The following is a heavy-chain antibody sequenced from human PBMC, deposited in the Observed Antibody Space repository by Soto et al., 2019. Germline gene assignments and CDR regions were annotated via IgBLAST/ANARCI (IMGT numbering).Heavy chain of an antibody. J-gene: IGHJ5*02. Sequence: QVQLQESDPGLVKPSETLSLTCTVSGASISSRIYYWGWIRQPPGKGLEWIGSINYSGITDYNASLRSRATISVDTSKNQFSLRLTSVTAADTALYYCARHRRDGYTWNWFDPWGQGNLVTVSS. CDR3: ARHRRDGYTWNWFDP. V-gene: IGHV4-39*01. CDR1: GASISSRIYY. D-gene: IGHD5-12*01. CDR2: INYSGIT.